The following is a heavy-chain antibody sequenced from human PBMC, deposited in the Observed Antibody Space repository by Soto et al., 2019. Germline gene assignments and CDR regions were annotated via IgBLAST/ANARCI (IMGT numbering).Heavy chain of an antibody. D-gene: IGHD3-22*01. CDR3: AREVPYYYDSSGYYYSRWFDP. V-gene: IGHV4-4*02. CDR2: IYHSGST. J-gene: IGHJ5*02. CDR1: GGPISNSNW. Sequence: SETLALTCAVSGGPISNSNWSRLVRQPPGKGLEWIGEIYHSGSTNYNPSLKSRVTISVDKSKNQSSLKLSSVTAADTAVYYCAREVPYYYDSSGYYYSRWFDPWGXG.